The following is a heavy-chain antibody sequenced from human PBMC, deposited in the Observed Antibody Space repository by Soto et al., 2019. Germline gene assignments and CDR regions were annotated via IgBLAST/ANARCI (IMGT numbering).Heavy chain of an antibody. CDR2: IYHSGST. Sequence: KTSETLSLTCAVSGGSISSGGYPWSWIRQPPGKGLEWIGYIYHSGSTYYNPSLKSRVTISVGRSKNQFSLKLSSVTAADTAVYYCARGSYSDYRHFDYWGQGTLVTVSS. D-gene: IGHD5-12*01. J-gene: IGHJ4*02. CDR3: ARGSYSDYRHFDY. V-gene: IGHV4-30-2*01. CDR1: GGSISSGGYP.